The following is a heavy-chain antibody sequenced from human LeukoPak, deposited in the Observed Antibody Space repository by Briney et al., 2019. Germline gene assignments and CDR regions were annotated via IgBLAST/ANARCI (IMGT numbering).Heavy chain of an antibody. J-gene: IGHJ4*02. CDR2: INPNSGGT. D-gene: IGHD6-19*01. CDR1: GYSLTGYD. CDR3: ARAVAGPENY. Sequence: ASVRVSCKASGYSLTGYDVHWGRQAPGQGLEWMGWINPNSGGTNYAQKFQGRVTMTRDTSISTAYMELSRLRSDDTAVYYCARAVAGPENYWGQGTLVTVSS. V-gene: IGHV1-2*02.